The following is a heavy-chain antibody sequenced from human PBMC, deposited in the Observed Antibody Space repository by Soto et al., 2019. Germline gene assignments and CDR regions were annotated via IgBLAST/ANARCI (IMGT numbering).Heavy chain of an antibody. D-gene: IGHD5-12*01. CDR2: ISAGGYNT. J-gene: IGHJ6*02. CDR1: GFTVSTYA. CDR3: AKDHTVYTGYDYYYGMDV. Sequence: PGGSLRLSCADSGFTVSTYAINWVRQAPGKGLEWVSAISAGGYNTDYADSVKGRFTISRDTSKNTLYLQMNSLSAEDTAVYYCAKDHTVYTGYDYYYGMDVWGQGTTVTVSS. V-gene: IGHV3-23*01.